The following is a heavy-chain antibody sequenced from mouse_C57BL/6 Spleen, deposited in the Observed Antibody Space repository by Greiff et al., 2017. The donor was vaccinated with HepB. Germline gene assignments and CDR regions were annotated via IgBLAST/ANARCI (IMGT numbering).Heavy chain of an antibody. Sequence: EVQLQQSGPELVKPGASVKISCKASGYTFTDYYMNWVKQSHGKSLEWIGDINPNNGGTSYNQKFKGKATLTVDKSSSTAYMELRSLTSEDSAVYYCARNKNYDYDEGYFDVWGTGTTVTVSS. CDR1: GYTFTDYY. V-gene: IGHV1-26*01. CDR3: ARNKNYDYDEGYFDV. CDR2: INPNNGGT. D-gene: IGHD2-4*01. J-gene: IGHJ1*03.